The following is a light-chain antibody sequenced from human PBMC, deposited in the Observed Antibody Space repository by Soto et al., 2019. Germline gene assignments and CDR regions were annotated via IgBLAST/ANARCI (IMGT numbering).Light chain of an antibody. CDR1: SSDVGDYNY. Sequence: QSVLTQPASVSGSPGQSITISCTGTSSDVGDYNYVSWYQQHPGKAPKLMIYEVSHRLSGVSNRFSGSKSGYTASLTISGLPDEDEADYYCSSYVSNSIVVFGGGTKLTVL. CDR2: EVS. CDR3: SSYVSNSIVV. J-gene: IGLJ3*02. V-gene: IGLV2-14*01.